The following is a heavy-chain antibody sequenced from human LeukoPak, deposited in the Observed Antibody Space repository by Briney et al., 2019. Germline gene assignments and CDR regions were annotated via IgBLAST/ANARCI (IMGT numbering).Heavy chain of an antibody. CDR2: INPNSGGT. Sequence: ASVKVSCKASGYTLTSYYMHWVRQAPGQGLEWMGWINPNSGGTNYAQKFQGRVTMTRDTSISTAYMELSRLRSDDTAVYYCTREDAGGSPHYWGQGTLVTVSS. V-gene: IGHV1-2*02. J-gene: IGHJ4*02. CDR3: TREDAGGSPHY. D-gene: IGHD3-16*01. CDR1: GYTLTSYY.